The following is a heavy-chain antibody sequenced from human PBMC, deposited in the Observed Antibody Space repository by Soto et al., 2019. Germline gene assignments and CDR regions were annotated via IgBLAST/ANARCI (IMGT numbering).Heavy chain of an antibody. Sequence: SSVKVSCKASGGTFSSYAISWVRQAPGQGLEWMGGIIPIFGTANYAQKFQGRVTITADESTSTAYMELSSLRSEDTAVYYCARESLRSGGSQLGVPFAPWGQGTLLTVSS. CDR2: IIPIFGTA. CDR1: GGTFSSYA. CDR3: ARESLRSGGSQLGVPFAP. V-gene: IGHV1-69*13. D-gene: IGHD2-15*01. J-gene: IGHJ5*02.